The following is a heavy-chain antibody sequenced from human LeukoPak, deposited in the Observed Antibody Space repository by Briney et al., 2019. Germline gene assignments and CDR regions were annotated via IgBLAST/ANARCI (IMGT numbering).Heavy chain of an antibody. CDR2: INPNSGGT. D-gene: IGHD2-15*01. V-gene: IGHV1-2*06. Sequence: APVKVSCKASGYTFTSYDIYWVRQAPGQGLEWMGRINPNSGGTDYAQNFQGRVTMTRDTSISTAYMELSRLRSDDTAVYYCARGYCSGGTCYLVENWLDPWGQGTLVTVSS. CDR3: ARGYCSGGTCYLVENWLDP. CDR1: GYTFTSYD. J-gene: IGHJ5*02.